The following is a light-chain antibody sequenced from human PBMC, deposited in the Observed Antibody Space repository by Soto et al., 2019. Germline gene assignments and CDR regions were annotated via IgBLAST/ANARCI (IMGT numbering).Light chain of an antibody. CDR1: QSVSSY. V-gene: IGKV3-11*01. CDR2: DAS. CDR3: QKRSNWPPLS. J-gene: IGKJ4*01. Sequence: EIVLTQSPATLSLSPGERATLSCRASQSVSSYFAWYQQKPGQAPRLLIYDASNRATGIPARFSGSGSGTEFTLPIRSLEPDDFAVYYCQKRSNWPPLSFGGGTKGEIK.